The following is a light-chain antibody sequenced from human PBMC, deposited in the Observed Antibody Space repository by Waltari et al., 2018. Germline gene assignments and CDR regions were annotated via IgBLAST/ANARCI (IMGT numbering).Light chain of an antibody. CDR2: GNS. V-gene: IGLV1-40*01. Sequence: QSVLTQPPSVSGAPGQRVTISCTGSSSNIGAGYDVHWYQQLPGTAPKLLIYGNSNRPAGGPDRCSGSKSGTSASLAITGLQAEDEADYYCQAYDSSLSGWVFGGGTKLTVL. CDR3: QAYDSSLSGWV. J-gene: IGLJ3*02. CDR1: SSNIGAGYD.